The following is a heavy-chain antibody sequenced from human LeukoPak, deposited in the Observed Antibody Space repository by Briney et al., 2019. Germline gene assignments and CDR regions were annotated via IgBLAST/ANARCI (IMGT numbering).Heavy chain of an antibody. CDR3: AREFRGYYYDSSGLSDAFDI. J-gene: IGHJ3*02. D-gene: IGHD3-22*01. Sequence: ASVKVSCKASGGTFSSYAISWVRQAPGQWLEWMGRIIPILGIANYAQKFQGRVTITADKSTSTAYMELSSLRSEDTAVYYCAREFRGYYYDSSGLSDAFDIWGQGTMVTVSS. CDR2: IIPILGIA. CDR1: GGTFSSYA. V-gene: IGHV1-69*04.